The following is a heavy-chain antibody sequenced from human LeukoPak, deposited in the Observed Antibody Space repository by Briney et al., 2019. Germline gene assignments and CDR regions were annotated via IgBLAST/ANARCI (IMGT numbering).Heavy chain of an antibody. D-gene: IGHD2-2*01. CDR2: IIPIFGTA. CDR1: GGTFSSYA. J-gene: IGHJ3*02. V-gene: IGHV1-69*01. Sequence: LVKVSCKASGGTFSSYAISWVRQAPGQGLEWMGGIIPIFGTANYAQKFQGRVTITADESTSTAYMELSSLRSEDTAVYYCASGVVPAAMFLDAFDIWGQGTMVTVSS. CDR3: ASGVVPAAMFLDAFDI.